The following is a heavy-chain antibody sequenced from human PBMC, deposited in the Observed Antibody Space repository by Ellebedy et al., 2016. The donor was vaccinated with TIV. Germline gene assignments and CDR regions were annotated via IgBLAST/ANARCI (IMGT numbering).Heavy chain of an antibody. V-gene: IGHV4-30-4*01. CDR3: ARESFYGVDLDY. CDR2: ILYSGSS. Sequence: SETLSLXXTVSGDSIISGDYHWSWIRQPPGKGLEYIGYILYSGSSYYNPSLKSRVIISVDTSKNQFSLKLSSVTAADTAVYYCARESFYGVDLDYWGQGTLVTVSS. J-gene: IGHJ4*02. D-gene: IGHD4-17*01. CDR1: GDSIISGDYH.